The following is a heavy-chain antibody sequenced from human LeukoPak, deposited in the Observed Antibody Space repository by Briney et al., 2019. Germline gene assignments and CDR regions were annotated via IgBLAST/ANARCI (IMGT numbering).Heavy chain of an antibody. CDR3: SRGRGPWQADWFDP. CDR1: EFTFSNYA. V-gene: IGHV3-23*01. Sequence: GESLRLSCAASEFTFSNYAMTWVRQAPGKGLQWVSSIVGSGTGTYYADSVKGRFAISRDNSKNTLYLQMNSLRAEDTAVYYCSRGRGPWQADWFDPWGQGTLVTVSS. D-gene: IGHD3-10*01. CDR2: IVGSGTGT. J-gene: IGHJ5*01.